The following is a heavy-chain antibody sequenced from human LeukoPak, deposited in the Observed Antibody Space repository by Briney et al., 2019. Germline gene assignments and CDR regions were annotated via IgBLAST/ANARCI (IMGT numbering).Heavy chain of an antibody. J-gene: IGHJ4*02. Sequence: AGSLRLACTGSGFTFSDCDMNWVRQAPGKGLEWISSISGRSSHIYYADSIKGRFTISRDNAKNSLYLQMNSLRDEDTAVYYCTRAFPPLRTAAAGDVWGQGTLVTASS. CDR1: GFTFSDCD. CDR2: ISGRSSHI. CDR3: TRAFPPLRTAAAGDV. D-gene: IGHD6-13*01. V-gene: IGHV3-21*01.